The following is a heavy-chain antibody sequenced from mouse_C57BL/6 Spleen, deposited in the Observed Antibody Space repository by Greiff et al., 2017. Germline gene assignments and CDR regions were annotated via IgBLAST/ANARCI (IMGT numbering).Heavy chain of an antibody. D-gene: IGHD1-1*01. J-gene: IGHJ2*01. CDR3: AKNDYYGRGYFDY. CDR1: GFSLTSYG. CDR2: IWRGGST. Sequence: VKLVESGPGLVQPSQSLSITCPVSGFSLTSYGVHWVRQSPGKGLEWLGVIWRGGSTDYNAAFMSRLSITKDNSKSQVFFKMNSLQADDTAIYYCAKNDYYGRGYFDYWGQGTTLTVSS. V-gene: IGHV2-5*01.